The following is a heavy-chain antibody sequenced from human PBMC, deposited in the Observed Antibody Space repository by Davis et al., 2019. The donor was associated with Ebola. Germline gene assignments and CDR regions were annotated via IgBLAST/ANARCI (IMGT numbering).Heavy chain of an antibody. Sequence: GESLKISCAASGFTFSSYAMHWVRQAPGKGLEWVAVISYDGSNKYYADSVKGRFTISRDNSKNTLYLQMNSLRAEDTAVYYCARDRRRVGPMTTGGALDYWGQGTLVTVSS. CDR2: ISYDGSNK. CDR3: ARDRRRVGPMTTGGALDY. V-gene: IGHV3-30-3*01. D-gene: IGHD4-11*01. J-gene: IGHJ4*02. CDR1: GFTFSSYA.